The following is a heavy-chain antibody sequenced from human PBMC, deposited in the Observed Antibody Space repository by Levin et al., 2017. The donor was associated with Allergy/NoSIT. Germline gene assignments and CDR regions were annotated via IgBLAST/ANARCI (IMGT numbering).Heavy chain of an antibody. CDR3: ARVLGDRTVEYSSSSDLMGWFDP. V-gene: IGHV1-2*06. CDR1: GYTFTGYY. Sequence: PLASVKVSCKASGYTFTGYYMHWVRQAPGQGLEWMGRINPNSGGTNYAQKFQGRVTMTRDTSISTAYMELSRLRSDDTAVYYCARVLGDRTVEYSSSSDLMGWFDPWGQGTLVTVSS. J-gene: IGHJ5*02. D-gene: IGHD6-6*01. CDR2: INPNSGGT.